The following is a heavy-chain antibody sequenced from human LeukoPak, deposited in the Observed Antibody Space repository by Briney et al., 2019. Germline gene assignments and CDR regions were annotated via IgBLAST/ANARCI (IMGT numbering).Heavy chain of an antibody. V-gene: IGHV4-39*01. CDR3: ARSTVLYGMDV. CDR2: IYYGGST. CDR1: GGSISSSSYY. J-gene: IGHJ6*02. D-gene: IGHD2/OR15-2a*01. Sequence: PSETLSLTCTVSGGSISSSSYYWGWIRQPPGKGLEWIGSIYYGGSTYYNPSLKSRVTVSVDTSKNQFSLKLSSVTAADTAVYYCARSTVLYGMDVWGQGTTVTVSS.